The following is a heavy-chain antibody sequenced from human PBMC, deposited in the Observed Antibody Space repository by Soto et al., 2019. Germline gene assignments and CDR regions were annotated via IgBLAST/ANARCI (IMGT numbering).Heavy chain of an antibody. CDR2: IYSGGST. V-gene: IGHV3-53*01. D-gene: IGHD3-3*01. J-gene: IGHJ6*02. Sequence: TGGSLRLSCAASGFTVSSNYMSWVRQAPGKGLDWVSVIYSGGSTYYADSVKGRFTISRDNSKNTLYLQMNSLRAEDTAVYYCARARYYDFWGLHGMDVWGQGTTVTVSS. CDR3: ARARYYDFWGLHGMDV. CDR1: GFTVSSNY.